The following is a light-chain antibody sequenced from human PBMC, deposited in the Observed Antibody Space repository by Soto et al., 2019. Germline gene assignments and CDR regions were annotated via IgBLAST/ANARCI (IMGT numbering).Light chain of an antibody. Sequence: DIQMTQSPSTLSASVGDRVTITFRASQSISSWLAWYQQKPGKAPKVLIYKASSLESGVPSRFSGSGSGTEFTLTISSLQPDDFATYYCQQYNSYSITFGQGTRLEIK. V-gene: IGKV1-5*03. CDR1: QSISSW. J-gene: IGKJ5*01. CDR3: QQYNSYSIT. CDR2: KAS.